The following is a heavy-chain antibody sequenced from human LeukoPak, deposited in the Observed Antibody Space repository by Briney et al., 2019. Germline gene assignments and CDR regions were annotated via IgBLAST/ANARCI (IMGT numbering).Heavy chain of an antibody. J-gene: IGHJ3*02. Sequence: GASVKVSCKASGYTFTGYYMHWVRQAPGQGLEWMGWINPNSGGTNYAQKFQGWVTMTRDTSISTAYMELSRLRSDDTAVYYCARDGYSYGYELGAFDIWGQGTMVTVSS. D-gene: IGHD5-18*01. CDR2: INPNSGGT. V-gene: IGHV1-2*04. CDR1: GYTFTGYY. CDR3: ARDGYSYGYELGAFDI.